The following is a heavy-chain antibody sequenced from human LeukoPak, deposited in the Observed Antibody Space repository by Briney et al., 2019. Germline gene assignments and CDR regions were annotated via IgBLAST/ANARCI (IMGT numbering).Heavy chain of an antibody. V-gene: IGHV3-33*01. Sequence: RSGGSLRLSCAASGFTFSSYGMHWVRQAPGKGLEWVAGIWYDGSNKYYADSVKGRFTISRDQSKNTLYLQMNSLRAEDTAVYYCARSLCSGGSCYSDYFDYWGQGTLVTVSS. CDR3: ARSLCSGGSCYSDYFDY. J-gene: IGHJ4*02. D-gene: IGHD2-15*01. CDR1: GFTFSSYG. CDR2: IWYDGSNK.